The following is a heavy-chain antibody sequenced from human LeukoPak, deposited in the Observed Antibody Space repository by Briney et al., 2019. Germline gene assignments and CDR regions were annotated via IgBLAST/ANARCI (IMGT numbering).Heavy chain of an antibody. J-gene: IGHJ3*02. CDR1: GGSISSGGYY. V-gene: IGHV4-30-2*01. Sequence: QPSQTLSLTCTVSGGSISSGGYYWSWIRQPPGKGLEWIGYIYHSGSTYYNPSLKSRVTISVDRSKNQFSLKLSSVTVANTAVYYCARALYDAFDIWGQGTMVTVSS. CDR2: IYHSGST. CDR3: ARALYDAFDI.